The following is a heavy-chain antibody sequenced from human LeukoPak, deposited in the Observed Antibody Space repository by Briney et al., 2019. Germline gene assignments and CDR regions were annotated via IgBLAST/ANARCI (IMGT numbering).Heavy chain of an antibody. CDR3: ARGLITIFGVVDY. V-gene: IGHV4-34*01. J-gene: IGHJ4*02. Sequence: SETLSLTCAVSGESFSAYYWTWIRQPPGKGLEWVGEINHDGTTNYNPSLESRVTMSVDTSKNQFSLKLSSVTAADTAMYYCARGLITIFGVVDYWGRGALVTVSS. D-gene: IGHD3-3*01. CDR1: GESFSAYY. CDR2: INHDGTT.